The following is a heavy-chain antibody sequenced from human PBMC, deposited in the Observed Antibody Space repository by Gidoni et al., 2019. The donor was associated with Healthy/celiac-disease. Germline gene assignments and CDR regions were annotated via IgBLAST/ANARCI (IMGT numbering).Heavy chain of an antibody. CDR2: ISWNSGSI. CDR1: GFTFDDYA. Sequence: EVQLVESGGGLVQPGRSLRLSCAASGFTFDDYAMHWVRQAPWKGLEWVAGISWNSGSIGYADSVKGRFTISRDNAKNSLYLQMNSLRAEDTALYYCAKDHYDSSGYLGYWGQGTLVTVSS. J-gene: IGHJ4*02. CDR3: AKDHYDSSGYLGY. V-gene: IGHV3-9*01. D-gene: IGHD3-22*01.